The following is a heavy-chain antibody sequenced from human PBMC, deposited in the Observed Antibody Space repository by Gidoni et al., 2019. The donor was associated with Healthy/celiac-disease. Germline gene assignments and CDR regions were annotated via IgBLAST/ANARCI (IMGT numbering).Heavy chain of an antibody. V-gene: IGHV1-8*01. J-gene: IGHJ3*02. CDR1: GDTFTTDD. Sequence: QVQLVQSGAEVNKPVDSVKLSCKAAGDTFTTDDINWVRQATGQGLEWLGWMNPNSGNTGYAQKFQGRGTMTRNTSISTAYMELSSLRSEDTAVYYCARGGHYDSSGLDAFDIWGQGTMVTVSS. D-gene: IGHD3-22*01. CDR2: MNPNSGNT. CDR3: ARGGHYDSSGLDAFDI.